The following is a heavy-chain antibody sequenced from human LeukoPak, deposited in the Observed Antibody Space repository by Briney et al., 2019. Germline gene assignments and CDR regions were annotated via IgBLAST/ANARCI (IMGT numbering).Heavy chain of an antibody. D-gene: IGHD6-19*01. CDR1: GFTFNTYT. Sequence: PGGSLRLSCAASGFTFNTYTMNWFRPAPGKGLEWVSSISGTSGSIYYADSVKGRFTISRDNPKNSLYLQMNSLRADDTAVYYCARDRRIAVAGNDYWGQGTLVTVSS. CDR2: ISGTSGSI. CDR3: ARDRRIAVAGNDY. J-gene: IGHJ4*02. V-gene: IGHV3-21*01.